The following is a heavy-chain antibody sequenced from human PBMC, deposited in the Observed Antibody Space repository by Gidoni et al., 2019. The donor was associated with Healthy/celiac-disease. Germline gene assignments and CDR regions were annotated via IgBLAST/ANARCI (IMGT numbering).Heavy chain of an antibody. CDR2: INPSGGST. J-gene: IGHJ4*02. CDR1: GYTFPSYY. V-gene: IGHV1-46*01. CDR3: ARDRQGHDSSGCRDYFDY. Sequence: QVQLVQSGAEVKTPGASVKVSCKASGYTFPSYYMHWVRQAPGQGLEWMGIINPSGGSTSYAQKFQGRVTMTRDTSTSTVYMEMSSLRSEDTAVYYCARDRQGHDSSGCRDYFDYWGQGTLVTVSS. D-gene: IGHD3-22*01.